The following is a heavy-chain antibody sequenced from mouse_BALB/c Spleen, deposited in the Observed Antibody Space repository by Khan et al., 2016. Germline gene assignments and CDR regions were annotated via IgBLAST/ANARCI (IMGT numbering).Heavy chain of an antibody. Sequence: ELVESGGDLVKPGGSLKLSCAASGFTFSTYTMSWVRQTPEKRLEWVASISSGGSYTYYPDSVKGRFTISRDNAKNTLYLQMSSLKSEDTAMYYCTRGYDYDRYAMDYWGQGTSVTVSS. CDR1: GFTFSTYT. J-gene: IGHJ4*01. CDR2: ISSGGSYT. V-gene: IGHV5-6-4*01. CDR3: TRGYDYDRYAMDY. D-gene: IGHD2-4*01.